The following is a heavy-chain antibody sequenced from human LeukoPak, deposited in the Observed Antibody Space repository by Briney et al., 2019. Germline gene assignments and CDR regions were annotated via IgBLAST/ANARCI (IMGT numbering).Heavy chain of an antibody. J-gene: IGHJ4*02. Sequence: SETLSLTCTVPGGSISSGGYYWSWIRQHPGKGLEWIGYIYYSGSTYYNPSLKSRVTISVDTSKNQFSLKLSSVTAADTAVYYCAREVVVAGKGGFDYWGQGTLVTVSS. D-gene: IGHD6-19*01. CDR3: AREVVVAGKGGFDY. CDR2: IYYSGST. CDR1: GGSISSGGYY. V-gene: IGHV4-31*03.